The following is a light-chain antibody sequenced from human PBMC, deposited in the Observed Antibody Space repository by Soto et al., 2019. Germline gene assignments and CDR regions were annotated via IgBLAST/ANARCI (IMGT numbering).Light chain of an antibody. CDR3: LLYSGGAPL. CDR2: GTS. CDR1: TGAVTSGYY. V-gene: IGLV7-43*01. J-gene: IGLJ2*01. Sequence: QAVVTQEPSLTVSPGGTVTLTCASSTGAVTSGYYPNWLQQKPGQAPRALIYGTSNRHSWTPARFSGSLLGGKAALTLSGVQPEDEAEYYCLLYSGGAPLFGGGTKLTVL.